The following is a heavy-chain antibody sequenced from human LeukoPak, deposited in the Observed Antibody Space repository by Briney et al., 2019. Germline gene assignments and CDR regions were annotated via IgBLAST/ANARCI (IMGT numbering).Heavy chain of an antibody. CDR1: GFNFSSYG. J-gene: IGHJ4*02. V-gene: IGHV3-33*01. Sequence: PGRSLRLSCAASGFNFSSYGMHWVRQAPGKGLEWVTSIWFDGSNIHCADSVKGRVIISRDNSKSALYLKMNSLRAEDTAIYYCARDSLPMAVTGPFDHWGQGALVTVSS. D-gene: IGHD6-19*01. CDR2: IWFDGSNI. CDR3: ARDSLPMAVTGPFDH.